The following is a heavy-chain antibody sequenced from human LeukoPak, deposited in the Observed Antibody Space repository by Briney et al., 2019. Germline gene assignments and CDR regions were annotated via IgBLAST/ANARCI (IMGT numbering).Heavy chain of an antibody. Sequence: GESLKISCKASGYSFRHYGISWVRQMPGKGLEWMGRIDPSDSYSNYSPSFQGQVTISADKSISTAYLQWSSLKASDTAMYYCGGMVVTTGYYGMDVWGQGTPVTVSS. D-gene: IGHD2-21*02. CDR2: IDPSDSYS. J-gene: IGHJ6*02. V-gene: IGHV5-10-1*04. CDR3: GGMVVTTGYYGMDV. CDR1: GYSFRHYG.